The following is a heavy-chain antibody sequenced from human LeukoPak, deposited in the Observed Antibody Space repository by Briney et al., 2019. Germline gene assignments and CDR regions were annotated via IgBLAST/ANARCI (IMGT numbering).Heavy chain of an antibody. J-gene: IGHJ4*02. V-gene: IGHV4-38-2*02. CDR3: ARAPYGDVVDY. Sequence: SETLSLTCTVSGYSISSGYYWGWVRQPPGKGLEWIVSIYHSGTTYYNPSLKSRVTISVDTSKNQFSLKLSSVTAADTAVYYCARAPYGDVVDYWGQGTLVTVSS. CDR2: IYHSGTT. CDR1: GYSISSGYY. D-gene: IGHD4-17*01.